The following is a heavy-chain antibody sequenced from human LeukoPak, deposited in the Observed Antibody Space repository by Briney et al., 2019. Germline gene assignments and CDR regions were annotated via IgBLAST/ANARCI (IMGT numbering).Heavy chain of an antibody. CDR2: IYYSGST. V-gene: IGHV4-59*12. Sequence: SSETLSLTCTVSGGSISSYYWSWIRQPPGKGLEWIGYIYYSGSTNYNPSLKSRLTISIDTSKNQFSLTLSSVTAADTALYFCARPVYCSVTTCTGPLHIWGQGTMVTVSS. D-gene: IGHD2-15*01. J-gene: IGHJ3*02. CDR3: ARPVYCSVTTCTGPLHI. CDR1: GGSISSYY.